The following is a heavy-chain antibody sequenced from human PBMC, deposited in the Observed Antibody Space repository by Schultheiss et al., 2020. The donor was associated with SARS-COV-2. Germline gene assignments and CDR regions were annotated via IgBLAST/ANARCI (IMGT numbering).Heavy chain of an antibody. J-gene: IGHJ2*01. D-gene: IGHD2-21*02. Sequence: GGSLRLSCAASGFTFSDYSMQWVRQAAGKGLEWVSSISSSSSYIYYADSVKGRFSISRDNAKNSLYLQMNSLRAEDTAVYYCARDGPLAYCGGDCNGWYFDLWGRGTLVTVSS. CDR3: ARDGPLAYCGGDCNGWYFDL. V-gene: IGHV3-21*01. CDR2: ISSSSSYI. CDR1: GFTFSDYS.